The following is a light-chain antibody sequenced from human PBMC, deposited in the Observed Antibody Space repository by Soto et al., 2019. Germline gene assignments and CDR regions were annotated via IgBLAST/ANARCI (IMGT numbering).Light chain of an antibody. CDR1: QSVSSN. CDR2: GAS. CDR3: QKYKNWPPSIT. J-gene: IGKJ5*01. Sequence: EIVMTQSPATLSVSPGERATLSCRASQSVSSNLAWYQQKPGQAPRLLIYGASTRATSIPARFSGSGSGTEFTLTISSLQSEDFAVYYCQKYKNWPPSITFGQGTRLEI. V-gene: IGKV3-15*01.